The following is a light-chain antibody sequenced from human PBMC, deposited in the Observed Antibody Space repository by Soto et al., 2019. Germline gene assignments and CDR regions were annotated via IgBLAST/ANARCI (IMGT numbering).Light chain of an antibody. J-gene: IGKJ2*01. CDR1: QSVTSNY. CDR2: GAS. Sequence: EIVLTQSPGTLSLSPGERATLSCRASQSVTSNYLAWYQQKPGQAPRLLIYGASTRAAGVPARFSGTGSGIDFTLTITILEAEDFAVYCCQQYGRSPLLFTFGQGT. V-gene: IGKV3-20*01. CDR3: QQYGRSPLLFT.